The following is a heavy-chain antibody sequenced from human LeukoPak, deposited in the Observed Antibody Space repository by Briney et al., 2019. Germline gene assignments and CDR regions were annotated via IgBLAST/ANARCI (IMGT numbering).Heavy chain of an antibody. CDR2: INHSGST. CDR3: ATSILGSGWFDP. V-gene: IGHV4-34*01. D-gene: IGHD7-27*01. J-gene: IGHJ5*02. CDR1: GGSFSGYY. Sequence: SETLSLTCAVYGGSFSGYYWSWIRQPPGKGLEWIGDINHSGSTNYNPALKSRVTISVDTSKNQFSLKLSSVTAADTAVYYCATSILGSGWFDPWGQGTLVTVSS.